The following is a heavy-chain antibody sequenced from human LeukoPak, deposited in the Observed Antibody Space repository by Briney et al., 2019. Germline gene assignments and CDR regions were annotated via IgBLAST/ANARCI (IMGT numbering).Heavy chain of an antibody. Sequence: GGSLRLSCAASGFTFSSYAMSRVRQAPGKGPEWVSAISGSGGSTDYADSVKGRFTISRDNSKNTLYLQMNSLRAEDTAIYYCAKDSLWFGESRLDYFDYWGQGALVTVSS. D-gene: IGHD3-10*01. CDR2: ISGSGGST. CDR1: GFTFSSYA. J-gene: IGHJ4*02. CDR3: AKDSLWFGESRLDYFDY. V-gene: IGHV3-23*01.